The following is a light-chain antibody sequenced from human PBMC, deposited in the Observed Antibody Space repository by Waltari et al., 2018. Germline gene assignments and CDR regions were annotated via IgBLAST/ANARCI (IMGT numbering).Light chain of an antibody. CDR3: HQYYNIPFT. CDR1: QSVLYISNNKNY. J-gene: IGKJ3*01. Sequence: DIVMTQSSDSLAVSLGERATINCKSSQSVLYISNNKNYLAWYQQKPGQPPKLLIYWASTRESGVPDRLSGSGSGTDFTLTISSLQAEDVAVYYCHQYYNIPFTFGPGTKVDIK. CDR2: WAS. V-gene: IGKV4-1*01.